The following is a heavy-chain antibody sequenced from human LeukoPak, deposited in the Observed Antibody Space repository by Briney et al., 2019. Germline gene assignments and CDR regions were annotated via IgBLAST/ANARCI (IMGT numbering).Heavy chain of an antibody. V-gene: IGHV4-59*01. Sequence: SETLSLTCTVSGGSISSYYWSWIRQPPGKGLEWIGYIYYSGSTNYNPSLKSRVTISVDTSKNQFSLKLSSVTAADTAVYYCARSRDGYNYPDAFDIWGQGTMVTVSS. CDR3: ARSRDGYNYPDAFDI. CDR1: GGSISSYY. J-gene: IGHJ3*02. CDR2: IYYSGST. D-gene: IGHD5-24*01.